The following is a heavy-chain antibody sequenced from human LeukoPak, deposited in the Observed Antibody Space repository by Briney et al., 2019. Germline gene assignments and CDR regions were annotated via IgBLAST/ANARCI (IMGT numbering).Heavy chain of an antibody. CDR1: GLTFSSYS. V-gene: IGHV3-21*01. Sequence: GSLRLSCAASGLTFSSYSMNWVRQAPGKGLEWVSSISSSSSYIYYADSVKGRFTISRDNAKNSLYLQMNSLRAEDTAVYYCARDYYDILTGYYTADDAFDIWGQGTMVTVSS. CDR3: ARDYYDILTGYYTADDAFDI. CDR2: ISSSSSYI. J-gene: IGHJ3*02. D-gene: IGHD3-9*01.